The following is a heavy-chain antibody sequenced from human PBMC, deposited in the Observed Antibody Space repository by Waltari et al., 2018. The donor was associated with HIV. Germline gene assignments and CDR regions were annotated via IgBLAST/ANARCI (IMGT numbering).Heavy chain of an antibody. CDR1: GGTFSSYA. J-gene: IGHJ4*02. CDR2: VIPIFGTA. D-gene: IGHD3-22*01. V-gene: IGHV1-69*12. CDR3: AGLHSSGYYYYFDY. Sequence: QVQLVQSGAEVKKPGSSVKVSCKASGGTFSSYAISWVRQAPGQGLEWMGGVIPIFGTANYAQKFQGRVTITADESTSTAYMELSSLRSEDTAVYYCAGLHSSGYYYYFDYWGQGTLVTVSS.